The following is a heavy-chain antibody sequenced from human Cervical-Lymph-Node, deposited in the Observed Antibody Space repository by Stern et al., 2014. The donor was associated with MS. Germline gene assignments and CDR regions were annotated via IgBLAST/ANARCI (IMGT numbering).Heavy chain of an antibody. CDR2: ISYDGSNK. CDR1: GFTFSSYG. J-gene: IGHJ4*02. Sequence: DQLVESGGGVVQPGRSLRLSCAASGFTFSSYGMHWVRQAPGKGLEWVAVISYDGSNKYYADSVKGRFTISRDNSKNTLYLQMNSLRAEDTAVYYCAKLTSRTPDAFWGQGTLVTVSS. V-gene: IGHV3-30*18. D-gene: IGHD1-14*01. CDR3: AKLTSRTPDAF.